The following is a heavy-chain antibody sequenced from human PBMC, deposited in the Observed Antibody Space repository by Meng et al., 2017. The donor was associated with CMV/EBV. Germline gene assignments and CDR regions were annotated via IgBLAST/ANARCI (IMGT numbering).Heavy chain of an antibody. J-gene: IGHJ4*02. Sequence: CAASGFTFSSYWMHWVRRATGKGLVWVSRINRDGSSKSHADSVKGRFTISRDNAKNTLYLQMNSLRAEDTAVYYCARDYSSGYYSDYWGQGTLVTVSS. CDR1: GFTFSSYW. D-gene: IGHD3-22*01. CDR2: INRDGSSK. CDR3: ARDYSSGYYSDY. V-gene: IGHV3-74*01.